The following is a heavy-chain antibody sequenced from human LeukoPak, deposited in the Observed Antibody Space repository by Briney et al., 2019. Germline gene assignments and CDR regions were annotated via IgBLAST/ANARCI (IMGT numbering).Heavy chain of an antibody. J-gene: IGHJ6*03. CDR2: IYYSGST. Sequence: PSETLSLTCTVSGGSISSYYWSWIRQPPRKGLEWIGYIYYSGSTNYNPSLKSRVTISVDTSKNQFSLKLSSVTAADTAVYYCARDLSAPYYYYYMDVWGKGTTVTVSS. CDR3: ARDLSAPYYYYYMDV. V-gene: IGHV4-59*01. CDR1: GGSISSYY.